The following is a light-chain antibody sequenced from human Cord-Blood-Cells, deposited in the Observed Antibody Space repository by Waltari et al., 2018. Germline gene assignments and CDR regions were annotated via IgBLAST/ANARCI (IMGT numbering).Light chain of an antibody. V-gene: IGLV2-14*01. CDR3: SSYTSSSTWV. J-gene: IGLJ3*02. CDR2: DVS. Sequence: QSVLTQPASVSGSPGQSITISCTGTSSDVGGYHYVSWYQQHPGKAPKLMNYDVSNRPSVVSSRFSGSKSGNTASLTISGLQAEDEADYYCSSYTSSSTWVFGGGTKLTVL. CDR1: SSDVGGYHY.